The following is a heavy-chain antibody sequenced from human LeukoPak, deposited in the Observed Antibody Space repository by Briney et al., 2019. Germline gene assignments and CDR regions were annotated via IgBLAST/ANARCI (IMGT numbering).Heavy chain of an antibody. D-gene: IGHD3-9*01. V-gene: IGHV1-8*01. Sequence: ASVKVSCKASGYTFTSYDINWVRQATGRGLEWMGWMNPNSGNTGYAQKFQGRVTMTRNTSISTAYMELSSLRSEDTAVYYCARAYYDILTGYYLSAFDIWGQGTMVTVSS. CDR2: MNPNSGNT. CDR3: ARAYYDILTGYYLSAFDI. J-gene: IGHJ3*02. CDR1: GYTFTSYD.